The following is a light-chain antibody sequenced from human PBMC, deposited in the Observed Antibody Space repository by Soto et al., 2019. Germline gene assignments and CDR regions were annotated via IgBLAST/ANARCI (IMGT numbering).Light chain of an antibody. V-gene: IGLV2-14*01. CDR2: EVS. J-gene: IGLJ2*01. CDR1: SSDVGAYNY. CDR3: SSFTSSNNVV. Sequence: QSALTQPASVSGSPGQSITISCTGTSSDVGAYNYVSWYQQHPGKAPKLMISEVSKRPSGVSNRFSGSKSGNTASLTISGLQDEDEAHYYRSSFTSSNNVVFGGGTKLTVL.